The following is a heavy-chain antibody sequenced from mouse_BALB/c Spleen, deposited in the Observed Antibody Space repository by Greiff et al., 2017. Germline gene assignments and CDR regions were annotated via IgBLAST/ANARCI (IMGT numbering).Heavy chain of an antibody. D-gene: IGHD1-2*01. V-gene: IGHV5-12-1*01. CDR2: ISSGGGST. Sequence: EVQLMESGGGLVKPGGSLKLSCAASGFAFSSYDMSWVRQTPEKRLEWVAYISSGGGSTYYPDTVKGRFTISRDNAKNTLYLQMSSLKSEDTALYYCARHGVRLDWGQGTTLTVSS. CDR1: GFAFSSYD. J-gene: IGHJ2*01. CDR3: ARHGVRLD.